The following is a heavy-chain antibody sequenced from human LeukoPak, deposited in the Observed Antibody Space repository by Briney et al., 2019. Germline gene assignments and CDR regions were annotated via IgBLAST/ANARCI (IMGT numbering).Heavy chain of an antibody. CDR3: AREEWELPLPFDY. J-gene: IGHJ4*02. CDR1: GFTFDDYA. V-gene: IGHV3-21*01. Sequence: KPGRSLRLSCAASGFTFDDYAMHWVRQAPGKGLEWVSSISSSSSYIYYADSVKGRFTISRDNAKNSLYLQMNSLRAEDTAVYYCAREEWELPLPFDYWGQGTLVTVSS. CDR2: ISSSSSYI. D-gene: IGHD1-26*01.